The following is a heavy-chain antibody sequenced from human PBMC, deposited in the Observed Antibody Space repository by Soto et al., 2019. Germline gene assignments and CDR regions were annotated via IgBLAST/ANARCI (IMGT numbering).Heavy chain of an antibody. CDR2: ISYDGSNK. CDR1: GFTFSSYA. CDR3: ARDSGAGYYDSSGYYYESLGFDY. Sequence: QVQLVESVGGVVQPGRSLRLSCAASGFTFSSYAMHWVRQAPGKGLEWVAVISYDGSNKYYADSVKGRFTISRDNSKNTLYLQMNSLRAEDTAVYYCARDSGAGYYDSSGYYYESLGFDYWGQGTLVTVSS. J-gene: IGHJ4*02. D-gene: IGHD3-22*01. V-gene: IGHV3-30-3*01.